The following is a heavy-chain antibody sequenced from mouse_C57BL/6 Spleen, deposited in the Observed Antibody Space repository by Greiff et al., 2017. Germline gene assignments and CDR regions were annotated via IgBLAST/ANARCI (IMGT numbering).Heavy chain of an antibody. J-gene: IGHJ4*01. V-gene: IGHV1-80*01. CDR2: IYPGDGDT. CDR1: GYAFSSYW. CDR3: ARKEVYYDYGDAMDY. Sequence: QVQLQQSGAELVKPGASVKISCKASGYAFSSYWMNWVKQRPGTGLEWIGQIYPGDGDTNYNGKFKGKATLTADKSSSTAYMQLSSLTSEDSAVYFCARKEVYYDYGDAMDYWGQGTSVTVSS. D-gene: IGHD2-4*01.